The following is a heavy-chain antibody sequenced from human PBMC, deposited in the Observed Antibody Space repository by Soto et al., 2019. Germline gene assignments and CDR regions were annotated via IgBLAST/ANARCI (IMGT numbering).Heavy chain of an antibody. CDR3: ARDGTRSPGSFDY. J-gene: IGHJ4*02. CDR1: GYTFTSYA. D-gene: IGHD1-26*01. CDR2: INAGNGNT. Sequence: ASVKVSCKASGYTFTSYAMHWVRQAPGQRLEWMGWINAGNGNTKYSQKFQGRVTITRDTSASTAYMELSSLRSEDTAVYYCARDGTRSPGSFDYWGQGTLVTVSS. V-gene: IGHV1-3*01.